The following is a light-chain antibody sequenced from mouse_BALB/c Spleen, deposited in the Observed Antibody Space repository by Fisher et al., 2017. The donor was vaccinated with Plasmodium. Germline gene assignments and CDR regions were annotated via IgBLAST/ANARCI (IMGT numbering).Light chain of an antibody. CDR3: WQGTHSWT. V-gene: IGKV1-135*01. Sequence: DIVLTQSTLTLSVTIGQPASISCKSSQSLLDSDGKTYLSWLLQRPGQSPKRLIYLVSKLDSGVPDRFTGSGSGIDFTLKISRVEAEDLGIYYCWQGTHSWTFGGGTNLEIK. CDR1: QSLLDSDGKTY. J-gene: IGKJ1*01. CDR2: LVS.